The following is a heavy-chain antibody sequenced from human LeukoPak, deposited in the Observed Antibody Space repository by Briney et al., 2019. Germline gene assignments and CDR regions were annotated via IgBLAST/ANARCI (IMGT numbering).Heavy chain of an antibody. CDR1: GFTFSSYA. CDR2: ISCSGCST. D-gene: IGHD6-13*01. V-gene: IGHV3-23*01. J-gene: IGHJ4*02. Sequence: PGGSLRLSRAASGFTFSSYAMSWVRQAPGNGLECVSAISCSGCSTYYADSVKARFTISRHNPKNTMYLQMNSMRAEDTAVYYCAKDREAAVVTLYFDHWGQGTLVTVSS. CDR3: AKDREAAVVTLYFDH.